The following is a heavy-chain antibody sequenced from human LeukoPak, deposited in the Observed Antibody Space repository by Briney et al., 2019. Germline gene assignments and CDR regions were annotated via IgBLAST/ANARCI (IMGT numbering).Heavy chain of an antibody. CDR1: GFTFSSYW. D-gene: IGHD2-15*01. V-gene: IGHV3-74*03. CDR3: AGSYGGNVPIDY. Sequence: GSLRLSCAASGFTFSSYWMHWVRQAPGKGLVWVPRISTDGDNTKYADSVKGRFTISRDNAKNTLYLQMNSLRAEDTAVYYCAGSYGGNVPIDYWGQGTLVTVSS. J-gene: IGHJ4*02. CDR2: ISTDGDNT.